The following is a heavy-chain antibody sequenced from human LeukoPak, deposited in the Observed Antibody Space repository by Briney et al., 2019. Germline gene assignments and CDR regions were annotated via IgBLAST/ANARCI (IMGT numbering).Heavy chain of an antibody. J-gene: IGHJ4*02. CDR2: IRYDGSNK. D-gene: IGHD3-10*01. CDR3: AKMLGDMVRGVIIPSSLGY. Sequence: GGSLRLSCAASGFTFSSYGMHWVRQAPGKGLEWVAFIRYDGSNKYYADSVKGRFTISRDNSKNTLYLQMNSLRAEDTAVYYCAKMLGDMVRGVIIPSSLGYWDQGTLVTVSS. CDR1: GFTFSSYG. V-gene: IGHV3-30*02.